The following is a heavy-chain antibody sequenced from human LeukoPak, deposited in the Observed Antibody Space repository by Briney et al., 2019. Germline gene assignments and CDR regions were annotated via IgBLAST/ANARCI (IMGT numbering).Heavy chain of an antibody. CDR1: GGSISSSSYY. Sequence: SETLSLTCTVSGGSISSSSYYWGWIRQPPGKRLEWIGSIYYSGSTYYNPSLKSRVTISVDTSKNQFSLKLSSVTAVDTAVYYCARQGGIPGGLDPWGQGTLVTVSS. D-gene: IGHD1-26*01. V-gene: IGHV4-39*01. J-gene: IGHJ5*02. CDR3: ARQGGIPGGLDP. CDR2: IYYSGST.